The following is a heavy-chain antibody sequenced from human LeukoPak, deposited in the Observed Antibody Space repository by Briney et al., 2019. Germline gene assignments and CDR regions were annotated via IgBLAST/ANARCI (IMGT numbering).Heavy chain of an antibody. CDR1: GFSFSSYN. CDR2: IKQDGSEK. Sequence: GGSLRLSCAASGFSFSSYNMNWVRLTPGKGLEWVANIKQDGSEKYYVDSVKGRFTISRDNAKNSLYLQMNSLRAEDTAVYYCARDDYMDVWGKGTTVTVSS. CDR3: ARDDYMDV. J-gene: IGHJ6*03. V-gene: IGHV3-7*01.